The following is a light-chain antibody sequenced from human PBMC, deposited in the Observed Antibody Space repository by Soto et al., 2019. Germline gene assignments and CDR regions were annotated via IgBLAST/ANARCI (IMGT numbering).Light chain of an antibody. Sequence: ENVLTQSPDTLSLSPGERATLYCRASQSVTNSFFAWYQQKPGQSPRLLIYGISNRATGIADRFSGSGSGTDFTFTISRLEPEDFVVYYCQQYSTLPHTFGQGTKLEVK. CDR2: GIS. J-gene: IGKJ2*01. V-gene: IGKV3-20*01. CDR3: QQYSTLPHT. CDR1: QSVTNSF.